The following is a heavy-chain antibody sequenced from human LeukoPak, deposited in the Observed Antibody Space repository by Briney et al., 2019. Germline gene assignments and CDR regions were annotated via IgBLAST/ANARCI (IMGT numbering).Heavy chain of an antibody. D-gene: IGHD1-1*01. CDR1: GFTFSSYA. V-gene: IGHV3-30-3*01. Sequence: GGSLRLSCAASGFTFSSYAMHWVRQAPGKGLEWVAVTSYDGSNKYYADSVKGRFTLSRDNSKNTLYLQMNSLRAEDTAVYYCARGNWNDDHPFDYWGQGTLVTVSS. CDR3: ARGNWNDDHPFDY. J-gene: IGHJ4*02. CDR2: TSYDGSNK.